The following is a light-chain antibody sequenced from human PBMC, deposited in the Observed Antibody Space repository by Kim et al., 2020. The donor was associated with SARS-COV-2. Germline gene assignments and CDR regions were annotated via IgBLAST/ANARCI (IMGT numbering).Light chain of an antibody. V-gene: IGLV2-14*03. Sequence: QSALTQPASVSGSPGQSITISCTGVTSDIGGHDYVSWYQHDPGKAPKLILYDVTNRPSGIPTRFSGSMSGNTASLTISGLQPEDESDYYCTSYTHVNSLDVVFGEGTQLTVL. J-gene: IGLJ2*01. CDR2: DVT. CDR1: TSDIGGHDY. CDR3: TSYTHVNSLDVV.